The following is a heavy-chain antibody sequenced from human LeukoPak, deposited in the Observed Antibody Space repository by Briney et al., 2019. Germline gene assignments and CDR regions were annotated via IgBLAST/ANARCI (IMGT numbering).Heavy chain of an antibody. Sequence: SETLSLTCAVYGGSFSGYYWSWIRQPPGKGLEWIGEINHSGSTNYNPSLKSRVTISVDTSKNQLSLKLSSVTAADTAVYYCARRRYYDFWSGYSSYGMDVWGQGTTVTVSS. J-gene: IGHJ6*02. D-gene: IGHD3-3*01. CDR2: INHSGST. V-gene: IGHV4-34*01. CDR1: GGSFSGYY. CDR3: ARRRYYDFWSGYSSYGMDV.